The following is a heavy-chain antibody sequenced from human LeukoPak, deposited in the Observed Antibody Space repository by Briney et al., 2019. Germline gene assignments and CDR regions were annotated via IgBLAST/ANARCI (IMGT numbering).Heavy chain of an antibody. CDR3: AINSGYCSGGSCYSAERGRTYYYYYGMDV. D-gene: IGHD2-15*01. V-gene: IGHV4-34*01. CDR1: GGSFSYYY. Sequence: PSETLSLTCAVYGGSFSYYYWSWIRQPPGKGLEWIGEINHSGITNYNPSLKSRVTISVDKSKNQFSLKLSSVTAADTAVYYCAINSGYCSGGSCYSAERGRTYYYYYGMDVWGQGTTVTVSS. J-gene: IGHJ6*02. CDR2: INHSGIT.